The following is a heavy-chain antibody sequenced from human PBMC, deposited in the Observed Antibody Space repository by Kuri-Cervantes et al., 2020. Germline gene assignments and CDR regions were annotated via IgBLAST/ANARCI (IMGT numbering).Heavy chain of an antibody. CDR1: GFTFSSYA. J-gene: IGHJ3*02. Sequence: GESLKISCAASGFTFSSYAMSWVRQAPGRGLEWVSAISGSGGSTYYADSVKGRFTISRDNSKNTLYLQMNSLRAEDTAVYYCASSDYAYAFDIWGQGTMVTVSS. V-gene: IGHV3-23*01. CDR2: ISGSGGST. D-gene: IGHD4-17*01. CDR3: ASSDYAYAFDI.